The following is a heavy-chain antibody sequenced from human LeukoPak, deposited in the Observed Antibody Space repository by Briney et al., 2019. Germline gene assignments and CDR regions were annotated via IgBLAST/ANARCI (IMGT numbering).Heavy chain of an antibody. CDR1: GYSISSGYY. D-gene: IGHD3-3*01. Sequence: SETLSLTCTVSGYSISSGYYWGWIRQPPGKGLEWIGEINHSGSTNYNPSLKSRVTISVDTSKNQFSLKLSSVTAADTAVYYCARLISRFLEWLPRRVFDYWGQGTLVTVSS. V-gene: IGHV4-38-2*02. CDR3: ARLISRFLEWLPRRVFDY. J-gene: IGHJ4*02. CDR2: INHSGST.